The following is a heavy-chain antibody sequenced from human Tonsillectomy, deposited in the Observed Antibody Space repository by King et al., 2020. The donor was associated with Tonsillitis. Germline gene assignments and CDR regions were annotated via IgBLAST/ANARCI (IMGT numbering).Heavy chain of an antibody. CDR2: IFYSGST. D-gene: IGHD4-17*01. J-gene: IGHJ4*02. V-gene: IGHV4-39*07. CDR3: ARDRRDLGGDYAYFDY. Sequence: QVQLQESGPGLVKPSETLSLTCTVSGGSISSSSYYCGWIRQPPGRGLEWIGSIFYSGSTYYNPSFKSRVTISIDTSKNKFSLKLSSVTAADTAVYYCARDRRDLGGDYAYFDYWGQGTLVTVSS. CDR1: GGSISSSSYY.